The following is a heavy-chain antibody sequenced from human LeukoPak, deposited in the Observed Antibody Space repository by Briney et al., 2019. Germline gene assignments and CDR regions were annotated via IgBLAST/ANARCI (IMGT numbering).Heavy chain of an antibody. CDR1: GSTFTSYD. V-gene: IGHV1-8*01. CDR3: TRRVPTPRIFEY. J-gene: IGHJ4*02. Sequence: ASVKVSCKTSGSTFTSYDINWVRQAPGQGLEWMGWMNPNTGIPGYAQKFQGRVTMTRDTSISTTYMELSNLRSEDTAVYYCTRRVPTPRIFEYWGQGTLVTVSS. CDR2: MNPNTGIP.